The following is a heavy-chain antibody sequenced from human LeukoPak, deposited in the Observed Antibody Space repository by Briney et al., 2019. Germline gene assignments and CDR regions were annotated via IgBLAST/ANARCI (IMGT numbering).Heavy chain of an antibody. CDR2: ISYDGSNK. CDR3: AKASWPRNIVVVPAAPGYYYYYGMDV. CDR1: GFTFSSYG. V-gene: IGHV3-30*18. D-gene: IGHD2-2*01. Sequence: GRSLRLSCAASGFTFSSYGMHWVRQAPGKGLEWVAVISYDGSNKYYADSVKGRFTISRDNSKNTLYLQMNSLRAEDTAVYYCAKASWPRNIVVVPAAPGYYYYYGMDVWGQGTTVTVSS. J-gene: IGHJ6*02.